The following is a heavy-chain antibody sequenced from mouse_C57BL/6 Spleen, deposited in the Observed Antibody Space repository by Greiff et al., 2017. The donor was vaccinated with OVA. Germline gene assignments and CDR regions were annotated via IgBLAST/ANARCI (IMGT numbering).Heavy chain of an antibody. J-gene: IGHJ2*01. CDR2: ILPGGGST. D-gene: IGHD2-4*01. V-gene: IGHV1-9*01. CDR3: AREGYDYDGY. CDR1: GYTFTGYW. Sequence: QVQLQQSGAELMQPGASVKLSCKATGYTFTGYWIEWVKQRPGHGLEWIGEILPGGGSTNYNEKFKGKATFTADTSSNTAYMQLSSLTTEYSAIYYCAREGYDYDGYWGQGTTLTVSS.